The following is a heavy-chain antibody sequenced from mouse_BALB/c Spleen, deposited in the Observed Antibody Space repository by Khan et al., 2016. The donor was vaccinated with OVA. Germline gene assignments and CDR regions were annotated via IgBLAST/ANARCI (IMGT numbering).Heavy chain of an antibody. CDR1: GFSLTDHA. CDR3: ARDPPYYSMDY. CDR2: IWVSGSK. Sequence: QMQLEESGPGLVAPSQSLSITCTVSGFSLTDHAVSWIRQPPGKGLEWLGVIWVSGSKYYNSVLKPRLSISKDNSKSQVFLKMNSLQTDDTAMYFCARDPPYYSMDYWGQGTSVTVSS. V-gene: IGHV2-6-5*01. J-gene: IGHJ4*01.